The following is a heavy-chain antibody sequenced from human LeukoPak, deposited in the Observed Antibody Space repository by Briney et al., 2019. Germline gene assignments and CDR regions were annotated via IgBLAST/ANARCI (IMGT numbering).Heavy chain of an antibody. CDR2: ISSSSSYT. J-gene: IGHJ4*02. CDR3: ARGEMASSPAPFDY. Sequence: GGSLRLSCAASGFTFSSYSMNWVRQAPGKGLEWVSSISSSSSYTYYADSVKGRFTISRDNAKNSLYLQMNSLRAEDTAVYYCARGEMASSPAPFDYWGQGTLVTVSS. D-gene: IGHD5-24*01. CDR1: GFTFSSYS. V-gene: IGHV3-21*01.